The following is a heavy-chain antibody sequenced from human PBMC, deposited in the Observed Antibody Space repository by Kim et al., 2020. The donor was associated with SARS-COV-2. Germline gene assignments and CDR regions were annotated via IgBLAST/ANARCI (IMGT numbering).Heavy chain of an antibody. J-gene: IGHJ4*02. V-gene: IGHV4-34*01. CDR3: ARGRHYDSSGYYYGY. CDR2: INHSGST. Sequence: SETLSLTCAVYGGSFSGYYWGWIRQPPGKGLEWIGEINHSGSTNYNPSLKSRVTISVDTSKNQFSLKLSSVTAADTAVYYCARGRHYDSSGYYYGYWGQGTLVTVSS. D-gene: IGHD3-22*01. CDR1: GGSFSGYY.